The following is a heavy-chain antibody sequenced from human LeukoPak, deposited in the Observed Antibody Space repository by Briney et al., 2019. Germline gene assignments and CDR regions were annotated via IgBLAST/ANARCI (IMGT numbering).Heavy chain of an antibody. J-gene: IGHJ4*02. CDR1: GFSLSTRRVC. CDR3: ARIGVDTGMAFGY. D-gene: IGHD5-18*01. CDR2: IDWDDDK. Sequence: SGPALVKPTQTLTLTCTFSGFSLSTRRVCVSWIRQPPGKALEWLARIDWDDDKYYSTSLKTWLTISKDTSKNQVVLTMTNMDPVDTATYYCARIGVDTGMAFGYWGQGTLVTVSS. V-gene: IGHV2-70*11.